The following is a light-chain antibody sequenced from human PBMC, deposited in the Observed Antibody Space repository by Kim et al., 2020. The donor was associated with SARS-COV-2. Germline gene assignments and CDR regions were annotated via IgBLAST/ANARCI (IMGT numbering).Light chain of an antibody. CDR2: LNSDGSH. V-gene: IGLV4-69*01. J-gene: IGLJ3*02. CDR1: SGHSSSA. CDR3: QTWGTGIRV. Sequence: QLVLTQSPSASASLGASVKLTCTLSSGHSSSAIAWHQQQPEKGPRYLMTLNSDGSHSKGDGIPVRFSGSSSGAERYLTISSLQSEDEADYYCQTWGTGIRVFGGGTQLTVL.